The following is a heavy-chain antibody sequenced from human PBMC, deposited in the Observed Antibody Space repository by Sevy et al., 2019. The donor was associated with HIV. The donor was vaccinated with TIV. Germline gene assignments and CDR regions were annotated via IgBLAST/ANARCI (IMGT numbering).Heavy chain of an antibody. CDR3: ASAPQGGSDVITPPDY. CDR2: ISYDGGNK. Sequence: GGSLRLSCAASGFTFNTYAMHGVRQAPGKGLDWLTFISYDGGNKYYADSVKGRFTISRDNSKSMVYLQMNSLRAEDTALYYCASAPQGGSDVITPPDYWGQGTLVTVSS. D-gene: IGHD3-10*01. J-gene: IGHJ4*02. CDR1: GFTFNTYA. V-gene: IGHV3-30-3*01.